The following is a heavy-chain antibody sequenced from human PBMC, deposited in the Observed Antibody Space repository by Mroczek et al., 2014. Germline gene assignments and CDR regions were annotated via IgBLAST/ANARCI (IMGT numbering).Heavy chain of an antibody. D-gene: IGHD6-19*01. CDR3: ARAGIAVAGTLNDAFDI. CDR1: GGSFSGYY. Sequence: QVQLQQWGAGLLKPSETLSLTCAVYGGSFSGYYWSWIRQPPGKGLEWIGEINHSGSTNYNPSLKSRVTISVDTSKNQFSLKLSSVTAADTAVYYCARAGIAVAGTLNDAFDIWGQGTMVTVSS. V-gene: IGHV4-34*01. CDR2: INHSGST. J-gene: IGHJ3*02.